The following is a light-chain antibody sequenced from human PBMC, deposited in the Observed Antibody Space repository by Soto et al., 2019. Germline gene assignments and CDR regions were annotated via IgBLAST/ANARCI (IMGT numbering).Light chain of an antibody. V-gene: IGKV3-15*01. CDR1: QSASNF. CDR3: QQYGSSPRT. Sequence: EIVMTQSPATLSVSPGEGVTLTCRASQSASNFLAWYQLKPGQAPRLLIYDVSTRATGIPARFSGSGSGTEFTLTISRLEPEDFAVYYCQQYGSSPRTFGQGTKVDIK. CDR2: DVS. J-gene: IGKJ1*01.